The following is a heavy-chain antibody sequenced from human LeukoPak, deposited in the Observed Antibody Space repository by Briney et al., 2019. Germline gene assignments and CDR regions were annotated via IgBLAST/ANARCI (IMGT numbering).Heavy chain of an antibody. V-gene: IGHV3-66*01. CDR3: ARDRWLPPGGGYYYGMDV. Sequence: PGGSLRLSCAASGFTVSSNYMSWVRQAPGKGLEWVSVIYSGGSTYYADSVKGRFTISRDNSKNTLYLQMNSLRAEDTAVYYCARDRWLPPGGGYYYGMDVWGQGTTVTVSS. D-gene: IGHD5-12*01. CDR2: IYSGGST. J-gene: IGHJ6*02. CDR1: GFTVSSNY.